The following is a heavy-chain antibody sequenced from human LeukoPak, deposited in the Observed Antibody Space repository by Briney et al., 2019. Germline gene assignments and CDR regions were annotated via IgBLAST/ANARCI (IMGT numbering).Heavy chain of an antibody. V-gene: IGHV3-7*01. Sequence: QRWGVLRLSCAASGFTFSSYWMSWVRQAPGKGLEWVANIKQDGSEKYYVDSVKGRFTISRDNAKNSLYLQMNSLRAEDTAVYYCAELGITMIGGVWGKGTTVTISS. CDR2: IKQDGSEK. CDR3: AELGITMIGGV. J-gene: IGHJ6*04. D-gene: IGHD3-10*02. CDR1: GFTFSSYW.